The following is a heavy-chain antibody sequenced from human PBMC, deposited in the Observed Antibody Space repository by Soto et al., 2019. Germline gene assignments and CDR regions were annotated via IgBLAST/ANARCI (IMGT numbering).Heavy chain of an antibody. D-gene: IGHD2-8*02. V-gene: IGHV1-69*02. CDR3: ARLTGISTGWVDY. CDR2: IIPVIGEV. J-gene: IGHJ4*02. Sequence: QVQLVQSGAEVKKPGSSVKVSCKASGGIFSSHTISWVRQAPGQGREWMGRIIPVIGEVNYAQKFQDRATITANKSTSTAYMELSNLSPDATAVYFCARLTGISTGWVDYWGQGTLVPVSS. CDR1: GGIFSSHT.